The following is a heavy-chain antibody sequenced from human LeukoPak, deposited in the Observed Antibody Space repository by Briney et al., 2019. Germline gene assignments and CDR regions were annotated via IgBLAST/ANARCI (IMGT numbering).Heavy chain of an antibody. CDR1: GFTFSSYS. CDR3: ARDLRITMIVVVPDAFDI. Sequence: GGSLRLSCAASGFTFSSYSMNWVRQAPGKGLEWVSSISSSSSYIYYADSVKGRFTISRDNAKNSLYLQMNSLRAEDTAVYYCARDLRITMIVVVPDAFDIWGQGTMVTVSS. J-gene: IGHJ3*02. V-gene: IGHV3-21*01. D-gene: IGHD3-22*01. CDR2: ISSSSSYI.